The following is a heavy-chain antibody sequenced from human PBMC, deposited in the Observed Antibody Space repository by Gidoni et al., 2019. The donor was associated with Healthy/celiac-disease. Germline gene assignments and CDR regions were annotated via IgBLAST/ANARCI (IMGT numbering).Heavy chain of an antibody. J-gene: IGHJ6*02. CDR3: AHSGHGDYEYYYYYGMDV. V-gene: IGHV2-5*02. Sequence: QITLKESGPTLVKPTQTLTLTCTFSGFSLSTSGVGVGWIRQPPGKALEWLALFYWDDDKRYSPSLKSRLTITKDTSKNQVVLTMTNMDPVDTATYYCAHSGHGDYEYYYYYGMDVWGQGTTVTVSS. CDR2: FYWDDDK. CDR1: GFSLSTSGVG. D-gene: IGHD4-17*01.